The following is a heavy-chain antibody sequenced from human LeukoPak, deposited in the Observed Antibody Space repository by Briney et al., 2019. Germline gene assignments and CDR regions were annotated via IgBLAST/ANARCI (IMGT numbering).Heavy chain of an antibody. V-gene: IGHV3-23*01. D-gene: IGHD5-24*01. CDR2: LTGRGDSA. CDR1: GFTFSSYA. Sequence: QAGGSLRLSCAASGFTFSSYAMSWVRQAPGKGLEWVSGLTGRGDSAYYADSVKGRFTISRDNSKNTLYLEMNSLRADDTAVYYCAKRGNTISFFDPWGQGTLVTASS. J-gene: IGHJ5*02. CDR3: AKRGNTISFFDP.